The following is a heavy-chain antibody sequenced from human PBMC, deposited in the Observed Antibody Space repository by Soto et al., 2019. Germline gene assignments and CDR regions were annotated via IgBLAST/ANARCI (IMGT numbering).Heavy chain of an antibody. J-gene: IGHJ4*02. V-gene: IGHV3-11*05. D-gene: IGHD5-12*01. Sequence: QVQLVESGGGLVKPGGSLRLSCAASGFTFSDYYMSWIRQAPGKGLEWVSYISSSSSYTNYADSVKGRFTISRDNAKNSLYLQMNSLRAEDMAVYYCAAAVGGYDLAVDYWGQGTLVTVSS. CDR2: ISSSSSYT. CDR1: GFTFSDYY. CDR3: AAAVGGYDLAVDY.